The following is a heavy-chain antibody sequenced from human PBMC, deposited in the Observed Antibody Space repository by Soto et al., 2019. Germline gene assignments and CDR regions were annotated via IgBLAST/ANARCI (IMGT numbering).Heavy chain of an antibody. D-gene: IGHD2-2*01. J-gene: IGHJ3*02. V-gene: IGHV3-23*01. CDR3: AKGPPSHIVVVPAGAFDI. Sequence: PGGSLRLSCAASGFTFNSYAVSWVRQAPGKGLEWVSAISGSGSNTYYADSVKGRFTISRDNSKSTLYLQMNSLRAEDTAVYFCAKGPPSHIVVVPAGAFDIWGQGTMVTVSS. CDR1: GFTFNSYA. CDR2: ISGSGSNT.